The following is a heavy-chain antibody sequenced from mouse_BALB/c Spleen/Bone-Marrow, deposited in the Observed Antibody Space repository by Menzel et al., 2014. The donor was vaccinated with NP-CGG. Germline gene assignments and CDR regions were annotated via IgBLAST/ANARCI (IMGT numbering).Heavy chain of an antibody. CDR2: INPGSSTI. Sequence: EVQLVESGGGLVQPGGSLNLACVASGFDFGGYWMSWARLAPGKGLEWIGEINPGSSTINYSPSLKDKFIISRDNSKNTLCLQMRKVRSEDTALYYCSRLGHKGSHDNWGQGTTLTVSS. CDR3: SRLGHKGSHDN. D-gene: IGHD3-1*01. CDR1: GFDFGGYW. V-gene: IGHV4-2*02. J-gene: IGHJ2*01.